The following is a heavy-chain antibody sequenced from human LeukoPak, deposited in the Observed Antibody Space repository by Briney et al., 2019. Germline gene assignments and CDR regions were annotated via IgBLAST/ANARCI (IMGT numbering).Heavy chain of an antibody. Sequence: ASVKVSCKASGYTFTSYGISWVRQAPGQGLEWMGWISAYNGNTNYAQKFQGRVTMTRDTSISTAYMELSRLRSDDTAVYYCARGHGYCSSTSCHTYFDYWGQGTLVTVSS. J-gene: IGHJ4*02. CDR1: GYTFTSYG. V-gene: IGHV1-18*01. CDR3: ARGHGYCSSTSCHTYFDY. D-gene: IGHD2-2*02. CDR2: ISAYNGNT.